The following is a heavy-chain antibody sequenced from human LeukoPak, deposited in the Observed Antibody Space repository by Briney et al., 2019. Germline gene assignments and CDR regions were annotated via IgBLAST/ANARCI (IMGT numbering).Heavy chain of an antibody. Sequence: PSETLSLTCTVSGGSISIYYWSWIRQPAGKGLEWIGRIYTSGSTNYNPSLKSRVTISVDKSKNQFSLKLSSVTAADTAVYYCARSYGYDNYYYYYTDVWGKGTTVTVSS. CDR2: IYTSGST. J-gene: IGHJ6*03. D-gene: IGHD5-18*01. CDR3: ARSYGYDNYYYYYTDV. CDR1: GGSISIYY. V-gene: IGHV4-4*07.